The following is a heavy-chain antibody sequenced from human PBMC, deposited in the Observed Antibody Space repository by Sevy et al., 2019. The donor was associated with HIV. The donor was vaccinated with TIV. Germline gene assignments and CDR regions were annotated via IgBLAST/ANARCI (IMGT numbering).Heavy chain of an antibody. CDR2: INPNSGGT. CDR1: GYTFTGYY. D-gene: IGHD3-10*01. V-gene: IGHV1-2*02. J-gene: IGHJ3*02. CDR3: ARDRGDADAFDI. Sequence: ASVKVSCKASGYTFTGYYMHWVRQAPGQVLEWMGWINPNSGGTNYAQKFQGRVTMTRDTSISTAYMELSRLRSDDTAVYYCARDRGDADAFDIWGQGTMVTVSS.